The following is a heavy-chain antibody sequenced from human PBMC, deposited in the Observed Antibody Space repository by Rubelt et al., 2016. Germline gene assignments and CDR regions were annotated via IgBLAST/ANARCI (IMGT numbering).Heavy chain of an antibody. CDR1: GGSISSSSYY. D-gene: IGHD4-17*01. V-gene: IGHV4-39*07. Sequence: QLQLQESGPGLVKPSETLSLTCTVSGGSISSSSYYWGWIRQPPGKGLEWIGSIYYSGSTYYNPSLKVRVTISVDTSKNQFSLKLSSVTAADTAVYYCARERRHYGDYASWFDPWGQGTLVTVSS. CDR2: IYYSGST. J-gene: IGHJ5*02. CDR3: ARERRHYGDYASWFDP.